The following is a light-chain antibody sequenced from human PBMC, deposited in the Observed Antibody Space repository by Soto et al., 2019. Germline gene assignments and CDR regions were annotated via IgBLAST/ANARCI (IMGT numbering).Light chain of an antibody. V-gene: IGKV2-28*01. J-gene: IGKJ1*01. Sequence: DIVMTQAPLSLPVTPGEPASISCRSSQSLLHSNGYNYLDWHLQKPGQSPQVLIHLGSNRASGVPDRFNGSGSGTDFTLKISRVDAEDVGIYYCMQTLQTPWTLGQGTKVDIK. CDR1: QSLLHSNGYNY. CDR2: LGS. CDR3: MQTLQTPWT.